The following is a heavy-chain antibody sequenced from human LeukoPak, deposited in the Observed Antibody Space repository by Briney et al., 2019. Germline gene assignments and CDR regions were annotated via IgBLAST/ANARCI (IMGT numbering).Heavy chain of an antibody. Sequence: ASVKVSCKASGGTFSSYAISWVRQAPGQGLEWMGWISAYNGNTNYAQKLQGRVTMTTDTSTSTAYMELRSLRSDDTAVYYCARATPHYYYYGMDVWGQGTTVTVSS. V-gene: IGHV1-18*01. CDR3: ARATPHYYYYGMDV. CDR1: GGTFSSYA. J-gene: IGHJ6*02. CDR2: ISAYNGNT.